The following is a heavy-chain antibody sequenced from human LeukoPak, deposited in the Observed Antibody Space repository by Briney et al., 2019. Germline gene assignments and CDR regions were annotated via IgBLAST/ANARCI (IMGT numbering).Heavy chain of an antibody. V-gene: IGHV3-7*01. D-gene: IGHD7-27*01. CDR2: IDQDGSDK. J-gene: IGHJ5*02. CDR3: ARASLGWFDP. CDR1: GFTFSSYW. Sequence: GGSLRLSCAASGFTFSSYWMSWVRQAPGKGLEWVASIDQDGSDKFSVGSVKGRFTISRDNARNSLHLQMSSLTSEDTAVYFCARASLGWFDPWGQGTLVTVSS.